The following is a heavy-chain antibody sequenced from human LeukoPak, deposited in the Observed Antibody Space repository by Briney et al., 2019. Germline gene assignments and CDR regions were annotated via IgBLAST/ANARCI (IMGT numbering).Heavy chain of an antibody. D-gene: IGHD6-19*01. Sequence: GGSLRLSCAASGFTFSSYAMSWVRQAPGKGLEWVSAISGSGGSTYYADSVKGRFTISRDNSKNTLYLQMNSLRAEDSAVYYCARPYYSSAWYGDAFDIWGQGTMVTVSS. J-gene: IGHJ3*02. CDR1: GFTFSSYA. CDR3: ARPYYSSAWYGDAFDI. CDR2: ISGSGGST. V-gene: IGHV3-23*01.